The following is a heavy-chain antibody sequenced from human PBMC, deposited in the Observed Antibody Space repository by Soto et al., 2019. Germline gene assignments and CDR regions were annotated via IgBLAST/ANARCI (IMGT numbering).Heavy chain of an antibody. Sequence: ASVKVSCKASGGTFSSYAISWVRQAPGQGLEWMGGIIPIFGTANYAQKFQGRVTITADESTSTAYMELSSLRSEDTAVYYCASSPGYCSGGSCYGSYYYGMDVWGQGTTVTVSS. J-gene: IGHJ6*02. V-gene: IGHV1-69*13. CDR2: IIPIFGTA. D-gene: IGHD2-15*01. CDR3: ASSPGYCSGGSCYGSYYYGMDV. CDR1: GGTFSSYA.